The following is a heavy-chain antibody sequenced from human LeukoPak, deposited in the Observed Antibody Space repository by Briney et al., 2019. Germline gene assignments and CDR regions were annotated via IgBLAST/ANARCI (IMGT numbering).Heavy chain of an antibody. J-gene: IGHJ4*02. CDR2: ISGSGGST. CDR3: AKDVVVRGVHSPFDY. D-gene: IGHD3-10*01. Sequence: GGSLRLFCAASGFTFSSYAMSWVRQAPGKGLEWVSAISGSGGSTYYADSVKGRFTISRDNSKNTLYLQMNSLRAEDTAVYYCAKDVVVRGVHSPFDYWGQGTLVTVSS. V-gene: IGHV3-23*01. CDR1: GFTFSSYA.